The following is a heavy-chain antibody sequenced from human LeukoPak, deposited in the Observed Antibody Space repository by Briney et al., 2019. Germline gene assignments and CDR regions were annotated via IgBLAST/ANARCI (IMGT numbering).Heavy chain of an antibody. D-gene: IGHD2-15*01. V-gene: IGHV4-34*01. J-gene: IGHJ6*03. CDR3: ARENCSGGSCYSIYYYYYMDV. CDR1: GGSFSDYY. CDR2: INHSGST. Sequence: SSETLSLTCAVYGGSFSDYYWSWIRQPPGKGLEWIGEINHSGSTNYNPSLKSRVTISVDTSKNQFSLKLSSVTAADTAVYYCARENCSGGSCYSIYYYYYMDVWGKGTTVTVSS.